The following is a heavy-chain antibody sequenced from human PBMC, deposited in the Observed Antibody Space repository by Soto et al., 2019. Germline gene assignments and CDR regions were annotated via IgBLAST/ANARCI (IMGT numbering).Heavy chain of an antibody. CDR1: GYTLTELC. J-gene: IGHJ4*02. V-gene: IGHV1-24*01. CDR3: ETAGDYYDSSGYRDY. Sequence: ASVKVSCKVSGYTLTELCMHWVRQAPGKGLEWMGGFDPEDGETIYAQKFQGRVTMTEDTSTDTAYMELSSLRSEDTAVYYCETAGDYYDSSGYRDYWGQGTLVTVSS. D-gene: IGHD3-22*01. CDR2: FDPEDGET.